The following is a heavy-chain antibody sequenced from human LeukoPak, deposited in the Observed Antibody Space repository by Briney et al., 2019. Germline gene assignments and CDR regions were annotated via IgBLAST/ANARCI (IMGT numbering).Heavy chain of an antibody. CDR1: GDSLRTTTYY. CDR3: ARDRELTALDP. V-gene: IGHV4-39*06. Sequence: PSETLSLTCTVSGDSLRTTTYYWNWIRQRPGKGLEWIGGLYHSGTFYDNPSLKSLVTISADKSKNHFPLKLTFVTAAGTAVYCCARDRELTALDPWGQATLVIVPS. D-gene: IGHD5-18*01. J-gene: IGHJ5*02. CDR2: LYHSGTF.